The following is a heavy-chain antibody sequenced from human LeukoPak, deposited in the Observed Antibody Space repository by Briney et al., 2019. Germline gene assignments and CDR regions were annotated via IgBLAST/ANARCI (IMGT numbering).Heavy chain of an antibody. J-gene: IGHJ6*03. D-gene: IGHD2-15*01. CDR1: GGSISSYY. CDR3: ARSVEGYCSGGSCYSYYYYMDV. V-gene: IGHV4-59*01. Sequence: PSETLSLTCTVSGGSISSYYWSWIRQPPGKGLEGIGYIYYSGSTNYNPSLKSRVTISVDTSTTQFSLKLSSVTAADTAVYYCARSVEGYCSGGSCYSYYYYMDVWGKGTTVTVSS. CDR2: IYYSGST.